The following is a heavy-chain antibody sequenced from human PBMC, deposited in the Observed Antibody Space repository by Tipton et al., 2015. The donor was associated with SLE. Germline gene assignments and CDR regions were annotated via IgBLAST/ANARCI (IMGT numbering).Heavy chain of an antibody. V-gene: IGHV4-39*02. CDR1: GGSISSGGYY. Sequence: TLSLTCTVSGGSISSGGYYWSWIRQHPGKGLEWIGSIYYSGSTYYNPSLKSRVTMSVDTSKNQFSLKLSSVTAADTAMYYCVRERKYVVRFRELVAPDLWGQGTAITVSS. D-gene: IGHD1-26*01. J-gene: IGHJ3*01. CDR2: IYYSGST. CDR3: VRERKYVVRFRELVAPDL.